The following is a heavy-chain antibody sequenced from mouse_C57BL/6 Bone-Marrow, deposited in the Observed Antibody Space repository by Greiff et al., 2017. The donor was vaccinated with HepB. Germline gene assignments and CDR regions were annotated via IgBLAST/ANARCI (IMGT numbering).Heavy chain of an antibody. CDR2: IDPNSGGT. D-gene: IGHD1-1*01. J-gene: IGHJ2*01. CDR1: GYTFTSYW. Sequence: QVHVKQPGAELVKPGASVKLSCKASGYTFTSYWMHWVKQRPGRGLEWIGRIDPNSGGTKYNEKFKSKATLTVDKPSSTAYMQLSSLTSEDSAVYYCARFYGSSPYYFDYWGQGTTLTVSS. V-gene: IGHV1-72*01. CDR3: ARFYGSSPYYFDY.